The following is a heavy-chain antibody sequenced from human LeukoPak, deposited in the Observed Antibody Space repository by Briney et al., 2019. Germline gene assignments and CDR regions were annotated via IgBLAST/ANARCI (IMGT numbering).Heavy chain of an antibody. J-gene: IGHJ4*02. Sequence: ASVKVSCKASGGTFSSYAISWVRQAPGQGLEWMGGIIPIFGTANYAQKFQGRVTITADKSTSTAYMELSSLRSEDTAVYYCARGGSGVRGVRSPYFDYWGRGTLVTVSS. V-gene: IGHV1-69*06. CDR2: IIPIFGTA. D-gene: IGHD3-10*01. CDR3: ARGGSGVRGVRSPYFDY. CDR1: GGTFSSYA.